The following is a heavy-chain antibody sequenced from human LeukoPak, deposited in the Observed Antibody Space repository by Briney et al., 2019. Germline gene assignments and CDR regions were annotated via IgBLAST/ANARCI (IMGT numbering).Heavy chain of an antibody. CDR2: INHSRST. D-gene: IGHD3-9*01. CDR1: GGSFSGNY. V-gene: IGHV4-34*01. J-gene: IGHJ4*02. CDR3: ARHSSYDILTGFHY. Sequence: KPSETLSLTCAVYGGSFSGNYWSWIRQPPGKGLEWIGEINHSRSTNYNPSLKRRVTMSVDTSKNQFSLKLSSVTAADAAVYYCARHSSYDILTGFHYWGQGTLVTVSS.